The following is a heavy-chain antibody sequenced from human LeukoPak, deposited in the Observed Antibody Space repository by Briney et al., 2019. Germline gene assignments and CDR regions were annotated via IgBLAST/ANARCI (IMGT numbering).Heavy chain of an antibody. CDR2: IYYSGST. CDR1: GGSISSSSYY. Sequence: SETLSLTCSVSGGSISSSSYYWGWIRQPPGKGLEWIGTIYYSGSTHYNPSLKSRVTISVDPSKNQFSLKLSSVTAADTAVYYCARHVAAAGTLHFDYWGQGTLVTVSS. D-gene: IGHD6-13*01. V-gene: IGHV4-39*01. CDR3: ARHVAAAGTLHFDY. J-gene: IGHJ4*02.